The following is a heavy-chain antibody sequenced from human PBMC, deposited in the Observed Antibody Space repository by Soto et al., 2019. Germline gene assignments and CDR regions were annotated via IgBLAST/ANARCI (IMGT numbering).Heavy chain of an antibody. J-gene: IGHJ6*02. CDR1: GFTFSNYG. V-gene: IGHV3-33*01. CDR2: ILNDGSNR. D-gene: IGHD3-10*01. CDR3: ARDDEYSGNGMDV. Sequence: QVQLVESGGGVVQPGRSLRLSCAASGFTFSNYGMHWVRQAPGKGLERVAVILNDGSNRYHADSVKDRFTISRDNSKNMLYLQMNSLRAEDTAVYYCARDDEYSGNGMDVWGQGTTVTV.